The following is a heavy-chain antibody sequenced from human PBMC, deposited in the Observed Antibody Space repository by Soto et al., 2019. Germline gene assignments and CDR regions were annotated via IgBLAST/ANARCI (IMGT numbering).Heavy chain of an antibody. CDR2: ISSSSSRI. D-gene: IGHD6-13*01. J-gene: IGHJ4*02. Sequence: EVQLVESGGGLIQPGGSLRLSCAASGFSFNTYAMNWVRQAPGQGLEWISYISSSSSRIYYADSVKGRFTLSRDNAKNSLDLQMNSRGAETTAVYYCARGPGIAASGMDYWGQGTLVIGSS. CDR3: ARGPGIAASGMDY. CDR1: GFSFNTYA. V-gene: IGHV3-48*04.